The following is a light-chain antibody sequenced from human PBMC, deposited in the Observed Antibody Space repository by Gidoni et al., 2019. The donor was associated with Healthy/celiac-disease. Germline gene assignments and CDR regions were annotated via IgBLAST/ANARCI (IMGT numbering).Light chain of an antibody. CDR1: QDISNY. J-gene: IGKJ2*01. Sequence: DIQMTQSPSSLSASVGDRVTITCQASQDISNYLNWYQQKPGKAPKLLIYDASNLEPGVPSGFSERGSGTDFTFTISSLQPEYSATYYCPQYDNLPTFGQGTKLEIK. V-gene: IGKV1-33*01. CDR3: PQYDNLPT. CDR2: DAS.